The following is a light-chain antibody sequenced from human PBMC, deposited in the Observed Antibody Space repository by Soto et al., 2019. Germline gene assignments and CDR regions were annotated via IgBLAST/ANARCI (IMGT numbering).Light chain of an antibody. CDR2: LGS. Sequence: DIVMTQSPLSLPVTPGEPASISCRSSQILLHSNGYNYLDWYLQKPGQSPQLLIYLGSNRASGVPDRFSGSGAGTDFTLKISRVEAEDVGVYYCMQALHTHRTFGQGTKLEIK. CDR3: MQALHTHRT. V-gene: IGKV2-28*01. CDR1: QILLHSNGYNY. J-gene: IGKJ2*02.